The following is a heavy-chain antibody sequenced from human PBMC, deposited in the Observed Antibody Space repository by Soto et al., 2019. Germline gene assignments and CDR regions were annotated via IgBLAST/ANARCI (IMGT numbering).Heavy chain of an antibody. CDR1: GGTFSSYA. CDR3: ERRYAFWSGRYRAFDI. J-gene: IGHJ3*02. CDR2: IIPIFGTA. V-gene: IGHV1-69*13. Sequence: SVKVSCKASGGTFSSYAISWVRQAPGQGLEWMGGIIPIFGTANYAQKFQGRVTITADESTSTAYMELSSLRSEETAVYYCERRYAFWSGRYRAFDIWGQGTMVTVSS. D-gene: IGHD3-3*01.